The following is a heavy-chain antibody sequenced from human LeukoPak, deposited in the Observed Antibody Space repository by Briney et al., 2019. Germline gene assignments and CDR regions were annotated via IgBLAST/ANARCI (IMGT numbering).Heavy chain of an antibody. V-gene: IGHV4-34*01. J-gene: IGHJ4*02. CDR1: GGSFSGYS. Sequence: SETLSLTCAVSGGSFSGYSWTWIRQPPGRGLEWIGEIDDTGSATYNPSLQSRVTMSVDTSKRQFSLNLTSVTAADRAVYYCAREVPYYSASGRRRYVFDFWGQGSLVTVSS. CDR3: AREVPYYSASGRRRYVFDF. D-gene: IGHD3-10*01. CDR2: IDDTGSA.